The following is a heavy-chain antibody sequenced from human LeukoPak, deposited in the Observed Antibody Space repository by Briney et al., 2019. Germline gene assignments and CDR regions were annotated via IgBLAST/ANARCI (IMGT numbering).Heavy chain of an antibody. CDR1: GYTFTSYY. CDR3: AAYCSSTSCYSRGFDY. CDR2: INPSGGST. D-gene: IGHD2-2*01. J-gene: IGHJ4*02. V-gene: IGHV1-46*01. Sequence: ASVKVSCKASGYTFTSYYMHWVRQAPGQGLEWMGIINPSGGSTSYAQKFQGRVTMTRDTSTSTAYMELRSLRSDDTAVYYCAAYCSSTSCYSRGFDYWGQGTLVTVSS.